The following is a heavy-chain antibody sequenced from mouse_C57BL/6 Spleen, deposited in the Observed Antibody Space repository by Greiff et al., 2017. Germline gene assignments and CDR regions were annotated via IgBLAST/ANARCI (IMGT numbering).Heavy chain of an antibody. D-gene: IGHD2-1*01. V-gene: IGHV1-85*01. CDR2: IYPRDGST. J-gene: IGHJ2*01. Sequence: QVQLKQSGPELVKPGASVKLSCKASGYTFTSYDINWVKQRPGQGLEWIGWIYPRDGSTKYNEKFKGKATLTVDTSSSTAYMELHSLTSEDSAVYFCAIYYGNYLYYFDYWGQGTTLTVSS. CDR1: GYTFTSYD. CDR3: AIYYGNYLYYFDY.